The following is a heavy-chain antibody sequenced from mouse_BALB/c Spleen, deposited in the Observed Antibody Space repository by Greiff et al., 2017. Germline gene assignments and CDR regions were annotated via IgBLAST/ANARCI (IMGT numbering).Heavy chain of an antibody. CDR3: ARFPYGNYAMDY. D-gene: IGHD2-1*01. CDR2: ISSGSSTI. J-gene: IGHJ4*01. V-gene: IGHV5-17*02. CDR1: GFTFSSFG. Sequence: EVMLVESGGGLVQPGGSRKLSCAASGFTFSSFGMHWVRQAPEKGLEWVAYISSGSSTIYYADTVKGRFTNSRDNPKNTLFLQMTSLRSEDTAMYYCARFPYGNYAMDYWGQGTSVTVSS.